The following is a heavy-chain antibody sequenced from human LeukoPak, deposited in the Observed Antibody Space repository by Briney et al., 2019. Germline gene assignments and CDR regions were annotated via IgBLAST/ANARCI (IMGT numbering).Heavy chain of an antibody. CDR2: ISGSGGST. CDR3: AKDLGSAYGGSLIDY. D-gene: IGHD4-23*01. CDR1: GFTFSSYA. Sequence: GGSLRLSCAASGFTFSSYAMSWVRQAPGKGLEWVSAISGSGGSTYYADSVKGRFTISRDYSKNTLYLQMNSLRADEDTALYYCAKDLGSAYGGSLIDYWGQGTLVTVSS. J-gene: IGHJ4*02. V-gene: IGHV3-23*01.